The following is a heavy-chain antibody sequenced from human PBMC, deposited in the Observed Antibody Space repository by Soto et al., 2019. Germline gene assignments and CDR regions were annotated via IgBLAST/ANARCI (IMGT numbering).Heavy chain of an antibody. J-gene: IGHJ6*02. CDR1: GFSFSLYG. D-gene: IGHD3-9*01. V-gene: IGHV3-30*18. CDR2: ISYDGSKK. Sequence: QVQLVESGGGVVQPGRSLRLSCAASGFSFSLYGMHWVRQTPGKGLEWVASISYDGSKKYYTDSVKGRFTISRDNSKNTLYLQVNSRRPEDTTLYYCAKVFYPFEVATYGMDVWGQGTTVTVSS. CDR3: AKVFYPFEVATYGMDV.